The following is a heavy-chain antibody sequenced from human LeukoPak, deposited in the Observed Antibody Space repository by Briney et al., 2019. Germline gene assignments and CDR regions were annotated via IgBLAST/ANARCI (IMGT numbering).Heavy chain of an antibody. CDR1: GFTFSSYG. J-gene: IGHJ4*02. Sequence: QPGRSLRLSCAASGFTFSSYGMHWVRQAPGKGLEWVAVISYDGSNKYYADSVKGRFTISRDNSNNTLYLQMNSLRAEDTAVYYCAKDHSGQWLAYYFGYWGQGTLVTVSS. CDR2: ISYDGSNK. CDR3: AKDHSGQWLAYYFGY. V-gene: IGHV3-30*18. D-gene: IGHD6-19*01.